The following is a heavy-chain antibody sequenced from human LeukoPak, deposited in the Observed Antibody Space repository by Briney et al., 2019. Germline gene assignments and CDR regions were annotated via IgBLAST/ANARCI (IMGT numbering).Heavy chain of an antibody. J-gene: IGHJ5*02. V-gene: IGHV3-48*01. D-gene: IGHD4-17*01. CDR1: GFTFSSYS. Sequence: GGSLRLSCTVSGFTFSSYSMNWVRQAPGKGLEWVSYISSGSVTIYYADSVKGRFTISRDNSKNTLYLQMNSLRGADTAVYYCAKAHTVTTLYWFDPWGQGTLVTVSS. CDR2: ISSGSVTI. CDR3: AKAHTVTTLYWFDP.